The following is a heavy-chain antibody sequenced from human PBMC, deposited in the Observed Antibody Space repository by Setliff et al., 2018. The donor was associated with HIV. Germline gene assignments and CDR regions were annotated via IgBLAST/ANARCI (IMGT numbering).Heavy chain of an antibody. J-gene: IGHJ3*01. CDR2: IHYSGTT. CDR1: GDSLIGHW. Sequence: PSETLSLTCSVSGDSLIGHWWWSWIRQPPGKGLEWTGNIHYSGTTHYNPSLRSRVTMSVDTSKNQVSLKLRSVTAADTAVYYCARHNCGTTAGDGVVVWGPGTMVTVSS. V-gene: IGHV4-59*11. CDR3: ARHNCGTTAGDGVVV. D-gene: IGHD2-21*01.